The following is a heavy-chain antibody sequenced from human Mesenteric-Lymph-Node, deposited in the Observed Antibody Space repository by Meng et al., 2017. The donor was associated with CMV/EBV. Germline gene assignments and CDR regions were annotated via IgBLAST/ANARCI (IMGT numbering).Heavy chain of an antibody. CDR1: AGSMSGRSW. D-gene: IGHD4/OR15-4a*01. J-gene: IGHJ4*02. CDR3: ARERVREEGLFDS. CDR2: ISDGGAT. V-gene: IGHV4-4*02. Sequence: CTGSAGSMSGRSWWNWVRQPPETGLGCVGKISDGGATKYNPSLRGRLTISMDLSNNRFSLILTSVTAADAAISYCARERVREEGLFDSWGQGTLVTVSS.